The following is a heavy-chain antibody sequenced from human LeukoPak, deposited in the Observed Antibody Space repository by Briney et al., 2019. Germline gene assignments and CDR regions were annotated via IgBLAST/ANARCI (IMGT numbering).Heavy chain of an antibody. V-gene: IGHV5-51*01. Sequence: GESLKISCRASGYTFTDHWIGWVRQIPGKGLDWMGIIYPGESDPRFSPSFQGQVTISADKSISTAYLQWRNLQAPDTAMYYCARGDNSGWYFFDYWGQGTLVTVSS. CDR3: ARGDNSGWYFFDY. D-gene: IGHD6-19*01. CDR2: IYPGESDP. J-gene: IGHJ4*02. CDR1: GYTFTDHW.